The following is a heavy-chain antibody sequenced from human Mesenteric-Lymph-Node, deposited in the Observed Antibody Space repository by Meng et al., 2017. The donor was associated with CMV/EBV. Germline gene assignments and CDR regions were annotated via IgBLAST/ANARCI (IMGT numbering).Heavy chain of an antibody. V-gene: IGHV1-2*02. Sequence: ASAKVSCKASGYTFTGFYIHWVRQAPGQGLEWMGWTNPNSGVTNYAQKFQGRVTMTRDTSISTAYMELSRLTSDETAVYYCARDSRIVGAMRGTFDIWGQGTMVTVSS. CDR1: GYTFTGFY. CDR2: TNPNSGVT. D-gene: IGHD1-26*01. J-gene: IGHJ3*02. CDR3: ARDSRIVGAMRGTFDI.